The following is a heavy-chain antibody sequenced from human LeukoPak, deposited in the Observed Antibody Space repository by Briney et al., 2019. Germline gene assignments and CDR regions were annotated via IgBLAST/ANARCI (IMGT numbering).Heavy chain of an antibody. J-gene: IGHJ4*02. CDR3: ARVNTVMATFDY. CDR1: GYSISSAYY. CDR2: ISHSGST. D-gene: IGHD4-11*01. V-gene: IGHV4-38-2*02. Sequence: SETLSLTCTASGYSISSAYYGGWIRQPPGKGLEWIATISHSGSTYYNPSLKSRVTISADTSQNQHSLKLSSVTAADTAVYYCARVNTVMATFDYWGQGTPVTVSS.